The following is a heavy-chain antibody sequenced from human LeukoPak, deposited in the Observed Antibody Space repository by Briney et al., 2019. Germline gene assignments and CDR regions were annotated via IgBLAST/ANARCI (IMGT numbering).Heavy chain of an antibody. CDR1: GGSISSYY. J-gene: IGHJ4*02. Sequence: SETLPLTCTVSGGSISSYYWSWIRQPPGKRLEWIGYIYYSGSTYYNPSLKSRVTISVDTSKNQFSLKLSSVTAADTAVYYCARHGYSSSWYIYYFDYWGQGTLVTVSS. CDR3: ARHGYSSSWYIYYFDY. V-gene: IGHV4-59*04. D-gene: IGHD6-13*01. CDR2: IYYSGST.